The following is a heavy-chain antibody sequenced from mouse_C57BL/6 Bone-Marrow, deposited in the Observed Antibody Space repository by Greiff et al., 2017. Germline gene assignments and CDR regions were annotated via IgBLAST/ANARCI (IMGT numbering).Heavy chain of an antibody. CDR1: GYTFTSYW. J-gene: IGHJ2*01. CDR3: AREYYGSSSYYFDY. Sequence: QVQLQQSGAELVKPGASVKLSCKASGYTFTSYWMHWVTQRPGQGLEWIGMIHPNSGSTNYNEKFKSKATLTVDKSSSTAYMQLSSLTSEDSAVYYCAREYYGSSSYYFDYWGQGTTLTVSS. CDR2: IHPNSGST. V-gene: IGHV1-64*01. D-gene: IGHD1-1*01.